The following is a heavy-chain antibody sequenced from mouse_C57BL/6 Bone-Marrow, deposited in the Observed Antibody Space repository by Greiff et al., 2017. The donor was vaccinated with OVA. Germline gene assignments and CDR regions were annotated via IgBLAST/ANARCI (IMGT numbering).Heavy chain of an antibody. D-gene: IGHD1-1*01. CDR1: GYTFTSYW. CDR3: AVITTVVDY. CDR2: IDPSDSYT. V-gene: IGHV1-69*01. J-gene: IGHJ2*01. Sequence: QVQLQQPGAELVMPGASVKLSCKASGYTFTSYWMHWVKQRPGQGLEWIGEIDPSDSYTNYNQKFKGKSTLTVDKSSSTAYMQLSSLTSEDSAVYYSAVITTVVDYWGQGTTLTGSS.